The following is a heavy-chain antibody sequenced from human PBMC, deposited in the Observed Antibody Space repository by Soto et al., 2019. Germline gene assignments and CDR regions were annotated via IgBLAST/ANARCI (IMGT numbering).Heavy chain of an antibody. J-gene: IGHJ3*02. V-gene: IGHV1-69*06. CDR1: GGTLSDHG. CDR2: TIPVFNTA. D-gene: IGHD3-10*01. CDR3: ARGVYGSGNYYAGPAAFAI. Sequence: QVQLEQSGAEVKKPGSSVKVSCKASGGTLSDHGVAWLRQAPGQGLEWMGGTIPVFNTAKYAQKFQGRVTVTADKFTNIAYMELRSMGSEATAFYVWARGVYGSGNYYAGPAAFAIWGQGTMVIASS.